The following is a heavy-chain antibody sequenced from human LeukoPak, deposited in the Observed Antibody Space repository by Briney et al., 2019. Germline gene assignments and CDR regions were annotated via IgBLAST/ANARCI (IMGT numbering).Heavy chain of an antibody. Sequence: GGSLRLSCAASGFTFSSYAMSWVRQAPGQGLEWVSAISDSDGSTNYADSVKGRFAISRDNSKNTLYLQMNSLRAEDTAVYHCAKEVIGSHFDFWGQGTLVTVSS. D-gene: IGHD1-26*01. J-gene: IGHJ4*02. V-gene: IGHV3-23*01. CDR1: GFTFSSYA. CDR2: ISDSDGST. CDR3: AKEVIGSHFDF.